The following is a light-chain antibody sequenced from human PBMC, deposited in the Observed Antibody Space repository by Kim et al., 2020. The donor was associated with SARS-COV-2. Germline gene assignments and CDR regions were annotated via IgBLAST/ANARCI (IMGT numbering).Light chain of an antibody. CDR2: GAS. CDR3: QHYGSSWT. J-gene: IGKJ1*01. Sequence: LSPGETATLACRASQSVSSTYLAWYQHKPGQAPRLLIYGASNRATGIPDRFSGSGSGTDFTLTISRLEPEDFAVYYCQHYGSSWTFGQGNKVDIK. V-gene: IGKV3-20*01. CDR1: QSVSSTY.